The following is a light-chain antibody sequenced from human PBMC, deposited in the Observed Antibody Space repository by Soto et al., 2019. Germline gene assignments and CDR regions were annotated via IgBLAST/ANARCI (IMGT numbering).Light chain of an antibody. CDR1: SSDVGGSNH. CDR3: NSQTSSGIRV. CDR2: EVS. V-gene: IGLV2-14*01. Sequence: QSALTQPASVSGSPGQSITISCTGTSSDVGGSNHVSWYQHHPGKAPKLIIYEVSYRPSGVSNRFSGSKSGYTASLTISGLQAEDEADYYFNSQTSSGIRVFGTGTQLTVL. J-gene: IGLJ1*01.